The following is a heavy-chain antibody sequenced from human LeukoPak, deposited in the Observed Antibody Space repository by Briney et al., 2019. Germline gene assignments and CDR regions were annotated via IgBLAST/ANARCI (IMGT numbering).Heavy chain of an antibody. CDR2: IYPGDSNT. Sequence: GESLKISCKGSGYSFPIYWIGWVRQMPGKGLEWMGIIYPGDSNTRYSPSFEGQVTISADKSISTAYLQWSSLKASDTAIYYCARRRGNTIDYWGQGTLVTVSS. J-gene: IGHJ4*02. CDR3: ARRRGNTIDY. V-gene: IGHV5-51*01. CDR1: GYSFPIYW. D-gene: IGHD4-23*01.